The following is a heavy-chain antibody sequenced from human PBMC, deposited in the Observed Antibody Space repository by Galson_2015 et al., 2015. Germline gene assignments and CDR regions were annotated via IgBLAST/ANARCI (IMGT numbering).Heavy chain of an antibody. CDR3: ARDGWFGELRAPSNWFDP. CDR2: ISSNGGST. V-gene: IGHV3-64*01. Sequence: SLRLSCAASGFTFSSYAMHWVRQAPGKGLEYVSAISSNGGSTYYANSVKGRFTISRDNSKNTLYLQMGSLRAEDMAVYYCARDGWFGELRAPSNWFDPWGQGTLVTVFS. CDR1: GFTFSSYA. J-gene: IGHJ5*02. D-gene: IGHD3-10*01.